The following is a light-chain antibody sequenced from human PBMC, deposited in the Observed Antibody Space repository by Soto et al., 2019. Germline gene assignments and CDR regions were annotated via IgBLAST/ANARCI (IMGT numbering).Light chain of an antibody. CDR3: QQYGDSPWT. V-gene: IGKV3-20*01. J-gene: IGKJ1*01. Sequence: EIVLTQSPGTLSLSPGERATLSCRASQSVGSTYLAWYQQKPGQGPMLLIYGTSSRAAGIPDRFSGSGSGTDFILAISRVEPEDFAVYFCQQYGDSPWTFGQGTKVEI. CDR2: GTS. CDR1: QSVGSTY.